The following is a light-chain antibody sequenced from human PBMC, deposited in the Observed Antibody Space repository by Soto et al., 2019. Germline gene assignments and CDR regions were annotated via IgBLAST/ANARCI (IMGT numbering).Light chain of an antibody. CDR3: QSYDNSLSGWV. CDR1: SSNIGAGYD. CDR2: GNN. Sequence: QAVVTQPPSVSGAPGQRVTISCTGSSSNIGAGYDVHWYQQFPGTAPKVLIYGNNNRPLEVPDRFSGSKSGTSASLAITGLQAEDEADYYCQSYDNSLSGWVFGGGTKVTVL. J-gene: IGLJ3*02. V-gene: IGLV1-40*01.